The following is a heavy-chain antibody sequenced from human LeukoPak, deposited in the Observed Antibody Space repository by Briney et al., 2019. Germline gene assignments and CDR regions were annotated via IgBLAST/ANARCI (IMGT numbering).Heavy chain of an antibody. CDR2: INPNSGGT. CDR3: ARKGWMGVYYDFWSGYFYDY. J-gene: IGHJ4*02. CDR1: GYTFTGYY. V-gene: IGHV1-2*02. D-gene: IGHD3-3*01. Sequence: ASVKVSCKASGYTFTGYYMHWVRQAPGQGLEWMGWINPNSGGTNYAQKFQGRVTMTRDTSISTAYMELSRLRSDDTAVYYCARKGWMGVYYDFWSGYFYDYWGQGTLVTVSS.